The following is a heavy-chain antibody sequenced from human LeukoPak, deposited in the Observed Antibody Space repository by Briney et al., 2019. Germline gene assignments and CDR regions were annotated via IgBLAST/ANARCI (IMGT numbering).Heavy chain of an antibody. D-gene: IGHD3-16*01. CDR3: AAGGNRARWAIDY. J-gene: IGHJ4*02. Sequence: SETLSLTCGVYGGSFSGYWSWIRQPPGKGLEWIGQIRHTGSTSYNPSLRSRVTISGDTSKNQFSLKLTSVTGADTAVYYCAAGGNRARWAIDYWGQGTLVTVSS. CDR1: GGSFSGY. CDR2: IRHTGST. V-gene: IGHV4-34*01.